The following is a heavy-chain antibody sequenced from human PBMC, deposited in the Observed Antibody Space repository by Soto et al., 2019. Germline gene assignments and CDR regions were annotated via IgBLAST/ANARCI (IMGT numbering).Heavy chain of an antibody. CDR1: GFSLTTRGVG. CDR2: IYWDDDK. V-gene: IGHV2-5*02. J-gene: IGHJ5*02. CDR3: AHIPNYYQYDWFDP. D-gene: IGHD3-16*01. Sequence: QITLKESGPTLVKPTQTLTLTCTCSGFSLTTRGVGVGWIRQPPGKALECLALIYWDDDKRYSPSLQSRLSITQDPSKNQVVLTMTNVDPVDTATYYCAHIPNYYQYDWFDPWGQGTLVSVSS.